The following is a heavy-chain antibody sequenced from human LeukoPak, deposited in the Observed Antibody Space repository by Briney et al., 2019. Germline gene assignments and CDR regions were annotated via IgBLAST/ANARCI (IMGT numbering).Heavy chain of an antibody. CDR2: ISGDGSMT. CDR3: VIYSSSSGGASHYFEY. J-gene: IGHJ4*02. V-gene: IGHV3-74*01. D-gene: IGHD6-6*01. CDR1: GFSLRSYW. Sequence: PGGSLRLSCAVSGFSLRSYWMHWVRQAPGKGLVWVSRISGDGSMTNYADSVKGRFTISRDNAKNTVYLQMNSLRAEDTAVYYCVIYSSSSGGASHYFEYWAEGTLVTVSS.